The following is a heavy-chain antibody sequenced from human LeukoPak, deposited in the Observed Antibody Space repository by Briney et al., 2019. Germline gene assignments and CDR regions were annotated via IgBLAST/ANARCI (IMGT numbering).Heavy chain of an antibody. Sequence: GGSLRLSCAASGSTVSSNYMNWVRQAPGKGLEWVSVIYSGGSTNYAGSVKGRFTISRDNSKNTLYLQMDSLRAEDTAVYYCARDLHCRSTTCYTHGAFDIWGQGTMVTVSS. CDR1: GSTVSSNY. V-gene: IGHV3-53*01. J-gene: IGHJ3*02. CDR3: ARDLHCRSTTCYTHGAFDI. CDR2: IYSGGST. D-gene: IGHD2-2*01.